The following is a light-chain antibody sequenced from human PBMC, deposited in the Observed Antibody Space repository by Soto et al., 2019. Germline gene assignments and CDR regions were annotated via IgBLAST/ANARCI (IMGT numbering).Light chain of an antibody. V-gene: IGKV3-20*01. CDR1: QSVSSNH. Sequence: EIVLTQSPGTLSLSPGERAALSCRASQSVSSNHLAWYQQRPGQAPRLLIYGASSRATGIPDRFSGSGSGTDFTLTISRLEPEDFAVYYCQQYVSSPLTFGQGTKVEIK. CDR3: QQYVSSPLT. J-gene: IGKJ1*01. CDR2: GAS.